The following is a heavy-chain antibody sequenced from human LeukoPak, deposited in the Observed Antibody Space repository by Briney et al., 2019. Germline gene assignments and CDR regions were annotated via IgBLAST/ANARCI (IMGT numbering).Heavy chain of an antibody. D-gene: IGHD7-27*01. V-gene: IGHV4-59*08. CDR1: GGSISNYY. CDR3: ARLQGRGDNYLDY. J-gene: IGHJ4*02. CDR2: VSYSGSS. Sequence: PSETLSLTCTVSGGSISNYYWSWIRQPPGKRLEWIGYVSYSGSSSSNHSLESRITISVDMSKNQFSLRLSSVTASDTAVYYCARLQGRGDNYLDYWGQGTLVTVSS.